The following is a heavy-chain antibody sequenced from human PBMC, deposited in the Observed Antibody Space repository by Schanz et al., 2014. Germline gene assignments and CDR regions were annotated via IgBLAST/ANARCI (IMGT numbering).Heavy chain of an antibody. CDR2: IRSSSTPI. V-gene: IGHV3-11*04. D-gene: IGHD3-3*01. J-gene: IGHJ4*02. CDR1: GFIFSDYY. Sequence: VELVESGGGLVQPGGSLRLSCAASGFIFSDYYMAWIRQAPGKGPEWVSYIRSSSTPIYYADSVKGRFTMSRDNAKNSVFLQMNSLRAEDTAVYYCVRDSFFAFDYWGQGTLVTVSS. CDR3: VRDSFFAFDY.